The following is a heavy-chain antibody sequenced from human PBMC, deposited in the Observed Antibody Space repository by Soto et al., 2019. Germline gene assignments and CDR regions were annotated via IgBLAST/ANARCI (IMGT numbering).Heavy chain of an antibody. V-gene: IGHV4-34*01. CDR3: ARGGGRTAAAGTVGWFDP. D-gene: IGHD6-13*01. CDR1: GGSFSGYY. J-gene: IGHJ5*02. Sequence: PSETLSLTCAVYGGSFSGYYCSWIRQPPGKGLEWIGEINHSGSTNCNPSLKSRVTISVDTSKNQFSLKLSSVTAADTAVYYCARGGGRTAAAGTVGWFDPWGQGTLVTVSS. CDR2: INHSGST.